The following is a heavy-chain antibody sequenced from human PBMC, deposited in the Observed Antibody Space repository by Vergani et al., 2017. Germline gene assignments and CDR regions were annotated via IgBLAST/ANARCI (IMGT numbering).Heavy chain of an antibody. CDR2: IYTSGRT. D-gene: IGHD3-22*01. J-gene: IGHJ3*02. V-gene: IGHV4-61*02. CDR1: GGSISSGTYY. CDR3: ARVDDHVDSSGYYGSDAFDI. Sequence: QVQLQESGPGLVKPSQTLSLTCTVSGGSISSGTYYWNWIRQPAGKALEWIGRIYTSGRTYYNPSLKSRVTISINTSKNQFSLKLSSVTAADTAMYFCARVDDHVDSSGYYGSDAFDIWGQGTMVTVSS.